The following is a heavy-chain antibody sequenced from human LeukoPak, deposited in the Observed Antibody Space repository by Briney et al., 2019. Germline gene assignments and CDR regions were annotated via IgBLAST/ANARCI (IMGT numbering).Heavy chain of an antibody. CDR2: ISSSSSYI. Sequence: PGGSLRLSCAASRFTFSSYSMNWVRQAPGKGLEWVSSISSSSSYIYYADSVKGRFTISRDNAKNSLYLQMNSLRAEDTAVYYCARDEEGYYYYYYMDVWGKGTTVTVSS. CDR1: RFTFSSYS. V-gene: IGHV3-21*01. CDR3: ARDEEGYYYYYYMDV. J-gene: IGHJ6*03.